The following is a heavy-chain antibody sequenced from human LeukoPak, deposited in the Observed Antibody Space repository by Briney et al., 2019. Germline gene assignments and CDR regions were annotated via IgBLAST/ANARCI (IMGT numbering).Heavy chain of an antibody. Sequence: SVKVSCKASGGTFSSYAISWVRQAPGQGLEWMGRIIPILGIANYAQKFQGRVTITADKSTSTAYMELSSLRSEDTAVYYCARDLGPPYCGGDCYSSFDYWGQGTLVTVSS. CDR2: IIPILGIA. CDR3: ARDLGPPYCGGDCYSSFDY. D-gene: IGHD2-21*02. V-gene: IGHV1-69*04. J-gene: IGHJ4*02. CDR1: GGTFSSYA.